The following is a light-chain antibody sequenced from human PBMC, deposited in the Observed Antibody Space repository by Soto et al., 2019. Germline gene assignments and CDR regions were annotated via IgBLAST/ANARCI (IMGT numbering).Light chain of an antibody. V-gene: IGKV3-20*01. Sequence: DIVLTQSPCTLSLSLGDRATISCRASQVVISNYLAWYQQKSGQAPRLLIYGASSRATGIPDRFSGSGSGTDFSLTISRLEPEDFAVYYCQKHGDCPITFGQGTRLEIK. CDR3: QKHGDCPIT. CDR2: GAS. J-gene: IGKJ5*01. CDR1: QVVISNY.